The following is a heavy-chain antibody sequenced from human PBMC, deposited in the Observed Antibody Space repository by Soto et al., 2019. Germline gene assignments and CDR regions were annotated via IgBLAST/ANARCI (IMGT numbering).Heavy chain of an antibody. CDR3: ARDLGFCSSTSCYPWFDP. CDR1: GGSITSYY. Sequence: SETLSLTCTVAGGSITSYYWSWIRQPPGRGLEWIGYIYYSGSTNYNPSLKSRVTISVDTSKNQFSLKLSSVTAADTAVYYCARDLGFCSSTSCYPWFDPWGQGTLVTVSS. D-gene: IGHD2-2*01. CDR2: IYYSGST. V-gene: IGHV4-59*01. J-gene: IGHJ5*02.